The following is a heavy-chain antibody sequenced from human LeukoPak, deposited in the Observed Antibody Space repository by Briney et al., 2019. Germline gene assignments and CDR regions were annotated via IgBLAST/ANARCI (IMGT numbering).Heavy chain of an antibody. CDR1: GFTVSSNY. CDR2: ISYDGSNK. D-gene: IGHD6-13*01. CDR3: ARDKQQLVPSYFDY. Sequence: GGSLRLSCAASGFTVSSNYMSWVRQAPGKGLEWVAVISYDGSNKYYADSVKGRFTISRDNSKNTLYLQMNSLRAEDTAVYYCARDKQQLVPSYFDYWGQGTLVTVSS. J-gene: IGHJ4*02. V-gene: IGHV3-30-3*01.